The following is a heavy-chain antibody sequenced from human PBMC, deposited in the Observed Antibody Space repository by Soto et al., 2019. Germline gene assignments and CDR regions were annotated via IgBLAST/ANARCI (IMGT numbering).Heavy chain of an antibody. Sequence: PGGSLRLSCAASGFTFSSYAMSWVRQAPGKGLEWVSAISGSGGSTYYADSVKGRFTISRDNSKNTLYLQMNSLRAEDTAVYYCAKDYSSYCGGDCPGGYLDYWGQGTLVTV. V-gene: IGHV3-23*01. D-gene: IGHD2-21*02. CDR1: GFTFSSYA. CDR3: AKDYSSYCGGDCPGGYLDY. CDR2: ISGSGGST. J-gene: IGHJ4*02.